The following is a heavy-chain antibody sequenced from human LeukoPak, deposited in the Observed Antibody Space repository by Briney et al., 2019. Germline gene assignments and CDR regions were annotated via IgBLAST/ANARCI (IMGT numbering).Heavy chain of an antibody. D-gene: IGHD1-26*01. CDR2: INPSGGST. Sequence: ASVKVSCKASGYTFTSYYMHWVRQAPGQGLEWMGIINPSGGSTSYAQKFQGRVTITKDTSTSTVYMELSSLRSEDTAVYYCARAIVGATDYWGQGTLVTVSS. CDR3: ARAIVGATDY. J-gene: IGHJ4*02. V-gene: IGHV1-46*01. CDR1: GYTFTSYY.